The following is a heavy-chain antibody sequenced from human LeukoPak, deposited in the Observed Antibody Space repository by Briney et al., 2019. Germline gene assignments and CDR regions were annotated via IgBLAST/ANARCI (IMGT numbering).Heavy chain of an antibody. D-gene: IGHD3-10*01. V-gene: IGHV3-7*01. Sequence: GGSLRLSCPASGFTFSSYWMSWVRQAPGKGLEWVANIKQDGSEKYYVDSVKGRFTISRDNAKNSLYLQMNSLRAEDTAVYYCARVSSKATVRGLITKKNYYYYYMDVWGKGTTVTISS. CDR1: GFTFSSYW. CDR3: ARVSSKATVRGLITKKNYYYYYMDV. J-gene: IGHJ6*03. CDR2: IKQDGSEK.